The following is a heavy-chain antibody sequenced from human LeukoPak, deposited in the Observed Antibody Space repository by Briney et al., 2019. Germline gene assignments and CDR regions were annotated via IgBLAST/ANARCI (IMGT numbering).Heavy chain of an antibody. D-gene: IGHD2-2*01. CDR3: TTKLSVVVPAAGRVVWDY. J-gene: IGHJ4*02. Sequence: GGSLRLSCAASGFTFSNAWMSWVRQAPGKGLEWVGRIKSKTDGGTTDYAAPVKGRFTISRDDSKNTLYLQMNSLKTEDTAVYYCTTKLSVVVPAAGRVVWDYWGQGTLVTVSS. CDR1: GFTFSNAW. V-gene: IGHV3-15*01. CDR2: IKSKTDGGTT.